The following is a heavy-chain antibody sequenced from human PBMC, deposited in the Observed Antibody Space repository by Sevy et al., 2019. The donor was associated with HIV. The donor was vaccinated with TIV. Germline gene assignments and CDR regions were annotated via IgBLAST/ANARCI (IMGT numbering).Heavy chain of an antibody. CDR1: GYTLTQLS. CDR2: FDPEDGER. CDR3: ATGREYLVGNRGYFDY. Sequence: ASVKVSCKLSGYTLTQLSMHWVRQAPGKGLEWLGSFDPEDGERIYAQKFQGRYTMTEETSTDTAYMELSSLRSEDTAIYYCATGREYLVGNRGYFDYWGQGTLVTGSS. J-gene: IGHJ4*02. V-gene: IGHV1-24*01. D-gene: IGHD3-10*01.